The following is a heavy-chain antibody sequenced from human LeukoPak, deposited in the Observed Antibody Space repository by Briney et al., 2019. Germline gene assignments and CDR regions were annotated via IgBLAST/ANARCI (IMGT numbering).Heavy chain of an antibody. J-gene: IGHJ4*02. CDR2: IYYSGST. CDR3: ARADTAMVTIDY. V-gene: IGHV4-59*01. CDR1: GGSISSYY. Sequence: SETLSLTCTVSGGSISSYYWSWIRQPPGKGLEWIGYIYYSGSTNYNPSLKSRVTISVDTSKNQCSLKLSSVTAADTAVYYCARADTAMVTIDYWGQGTLVTVSS. D-gene: IGHD5-18*01.